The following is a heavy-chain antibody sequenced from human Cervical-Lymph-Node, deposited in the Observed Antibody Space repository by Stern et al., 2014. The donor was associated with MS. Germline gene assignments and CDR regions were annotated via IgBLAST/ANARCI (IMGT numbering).Heavy chain of an antibody. CDR3: ARDYGDYAFDY. CDR1: GYSFTANW. J-gene: IGHJ4*02. CDR2: IYPGDSDT. V-gene: IGHV5-51*01. Sequence: EVQLVESGAEVKKPGESLKISCKGSGYSFTANWIAWVRQMPGQGLEWMGIIYPGDSDTRYSPSFQARVTTSADKSISTACLQWSSLKASDTAMYYCARDYGDYAFDYGGQGTLVTVSS. D-gene: IGHD4-17*01.